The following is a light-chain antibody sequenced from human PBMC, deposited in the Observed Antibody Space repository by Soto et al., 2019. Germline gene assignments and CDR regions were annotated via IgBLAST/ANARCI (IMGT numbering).Light chain of an antibody. CDR1: QSVSSN. J-gene: IGKJ2*01. Sequence: EIVLTQSPATLSVSPGERATLSFTASQSVSSNLAWYQQAPGQAPRLLIYGASTRATGIPARFSGSGSGTEFTPTIRSLQSEYFAVYHCEQYYNWPPTFGQGTKLEI. CDR2: GAS. CDR3: EQYYNWPPT. V-gene: IGKV3D-15*01.